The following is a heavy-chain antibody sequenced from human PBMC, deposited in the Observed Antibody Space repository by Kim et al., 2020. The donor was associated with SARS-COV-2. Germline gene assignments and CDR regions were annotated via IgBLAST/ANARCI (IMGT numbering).Heavy chain of an antibody. D-gene: IGHD3-10*01. Sequence: GGSLRLSCAASGFTFSSYGMHWVRQAPGKGLEWVAVIWYDGSNKYYADSVKGRFTISRDNSKNTLYLQMNSLRAEDTAVYYCARDMAPPMVRGAYYGMDVWGQGTTVTVSS. CDR1: GFTFSSYG. J-gene: IGHJ6*02. CDR3: ARDMAPPMVRGAYYGMDV. CDR2: IWYDGSNK. V-gene: IGHV3-33*01.